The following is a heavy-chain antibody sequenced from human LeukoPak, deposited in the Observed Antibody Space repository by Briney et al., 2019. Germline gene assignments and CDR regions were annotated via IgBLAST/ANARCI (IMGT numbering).Heavy chain of an antibody. J-gene: IGHJ4*02. D-gene: IGHD2-2*01. Sequence: ASVKVSCKASGYTFTGYHIHWVRQAPGQGLEWMGRINPYSGDTNYAQKFQGRVTMTRDTSISTAYMELSRLRSDDTAVYYCARVRYCSSTSCHDFDYWGQGTLVTVSS. CDR2: INPYSGDT. CDR1: GYTFTGYH. V-gene: IGHV1-2*06. CDR3: ARVRYCSSTSCHDFDY.